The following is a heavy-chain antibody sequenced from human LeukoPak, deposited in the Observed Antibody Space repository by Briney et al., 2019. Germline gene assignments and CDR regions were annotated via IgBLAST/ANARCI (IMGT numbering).Heavy chain of an antibody. CDR2: INHSGST. D-gene: IGHD3-9*01. Sequence: PSETLFLTCAVYGGSFSGYYWSWIRQPPGKGLEWIGEINHSGSTNYNPSLKSRVTISVDTSKNQFSLKLSSVTAADTAVYYCARGLGLRYFDWLLSTYFDYWGQGTLVTVSS. CDR3: ARGLGLRYFDWLLSTYFDY. CDR1: GGSFSGYY. V-gene: IGHV4-34*01. J-gene: IGHJ4*02.